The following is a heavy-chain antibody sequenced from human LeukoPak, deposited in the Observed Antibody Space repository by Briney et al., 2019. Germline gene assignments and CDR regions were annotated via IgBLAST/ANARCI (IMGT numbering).Heavy chain of an antibody. CDR3: ARGYCRSTSCHEPPLYGMDV. CDR1: GYTFTAYH. CDR2: INANSGGT. V-gene: IGHV1-2*02. D-gene: IGHD2-2*01. Sequence: ASVKVSCKASGYTFTAYHMHWVRQAPGQGLEWMGWINANSGGTNYAQQLQGRVTMTSDTSTSTVYMELRSLRSDDTAVYYCARGYCRSTSCHEPPLYGMDVWGQGTTVTVS. J-gene: IGHJ6*02.